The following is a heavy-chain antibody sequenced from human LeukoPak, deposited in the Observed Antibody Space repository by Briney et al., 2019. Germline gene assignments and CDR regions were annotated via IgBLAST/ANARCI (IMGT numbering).Heavy chain of an antibody. CDR2: ISGSGGST. D-gene: IGHD6-13*01. CDR3: AKGRGYSSSWYGY. J-gene: IGHJ4*02. V-gene: IGHV3-23*01. CDR1: GFTFSSYA. Sequence: GGSLRLSCAASGFTFSSYAMSWVRRAPGKGLEWVSAISGSGGSTYYADSVKGRFTISRDNSKNTLYLQMNSLRAEDTAVYYCAKGRGYSSSWYGYWGQGTLVTVSS.